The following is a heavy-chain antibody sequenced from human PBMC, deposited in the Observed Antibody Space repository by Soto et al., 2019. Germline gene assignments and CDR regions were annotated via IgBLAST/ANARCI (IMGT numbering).Heavy chain of an antibody. J-gene: IGHJ5*02. CDR3: ARERGWWFDP. CDR2: IIPILGIA. CDR1: GGTFSSYT. D-gene: IGHD2-15*01. Sequence: QVQLVQSGAEVKKPGSSVKVSCKASGGTFSSYTISWVRQAPGQGREWMGRIIPILGIANYAQKFQGRVTITADKSTSTAYMELSSLRSEDTAVYYCARERGWWFDPWGQGTLVTVSS. V-gene: IGHV1-69*08.